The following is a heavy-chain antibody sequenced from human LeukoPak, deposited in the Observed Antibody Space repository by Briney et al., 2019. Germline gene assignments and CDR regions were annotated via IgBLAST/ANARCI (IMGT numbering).Heavy chain of an antibody. CDR1: GFTFSSYA. J-gene: IGHJ4*02. V-gene: IGHV3-48*01. Sequence: GGSLRLSCAASGFTFSSYAMSWVRQAPGKGLEWVPYISSSSSTIYYADSVKGRFTISRDNAKNSLYLQMNSLRAEDTAVYYCARSYDFWSGYYPRFDYWGQGTLVTVSS. CDR3: ARSYDFWSGYYPRFDY. CDR2: ISSSSSTI. D-gene: IGHD3-3*01.